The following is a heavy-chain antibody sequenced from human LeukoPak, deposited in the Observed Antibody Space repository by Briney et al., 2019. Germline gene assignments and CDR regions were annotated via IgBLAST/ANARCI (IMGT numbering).Heavy chain of an antibody. J-gene: IGHJ4*02. V-gene: IGHV3-74*01. CDR2: INSDGSGT. CDR1: GFTFSSYW. CDR3: LVGLDY. Sequence: GGSLRLSCAASGFTFSSYWMHWVRQAPGNGLVWVSRINSDGSGTSYADSVKGQFTISRDNAKNTLYLQMNSLRAEDTAVYYCLVGLDYWGQGTLVTVSS. D-gene: IGHD3-9*01.